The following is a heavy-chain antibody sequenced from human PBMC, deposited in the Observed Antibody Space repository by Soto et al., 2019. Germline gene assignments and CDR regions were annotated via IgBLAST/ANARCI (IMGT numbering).Heavy chain of an antibody. D-gene: IGHD6-6*01. V-gene: IGHV3-30*18. J-gene: IGHJ4*02. CDR3: AKVSMSAHHFLDY. CDR2: ISSDGNDK. CDR1: GFTFSNYG. Sequence: QVQLVESGGGVVQPGRSLRLSCAASGFTFSNYGMHWVRQAPGKGLEWVTTISSDGNDKYYGGSVKDRFTISRDNSKNTLGLQMDGLRAEDTALHYYAKVSMSAHHFLDYWGQGTLVTVPS.